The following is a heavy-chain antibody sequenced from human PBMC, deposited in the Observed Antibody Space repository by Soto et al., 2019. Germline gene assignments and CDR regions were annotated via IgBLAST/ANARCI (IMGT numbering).Heavy chain of an antibody. V-gene: IGHV4-31*03. CDR2: IYYSGST. Sequence: SETLSLTCTVSGGSISSSSYYWGWIRQPPGKGLEWIGCIYYSGSTYYNPSLKSRVTISVDTSKNQFSLKLSSVTVADTAVYYCARDPSGIAAEGWFDPWGQGTLVTVSS. CDR3: ARDPSGIAAEGWFDP. CDR1: GGSISSSSYY. J-gene: IGHJ5*02. D-gene: IGHD6-13*01.